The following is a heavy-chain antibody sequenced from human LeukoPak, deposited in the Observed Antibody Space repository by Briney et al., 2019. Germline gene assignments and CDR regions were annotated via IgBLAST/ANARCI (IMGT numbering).Heavy chain of an antibody. J-gene: IGHJ6*02. Sequence: GGSLRLSCAASGFTFSSYSMNWVRQAPGKGLEWVSSISSSSSYIYYADSVKGRFTISRDNAKNSLYLQMNSLRAEDTAVYYCARDRDLYYDILTGTYYYYGMDVWGQGTTVTVSS. CDR3: ARDRDLYYDILTGTYYYYGMDV. CDR2: ISSSSSYI. D-gene: IGHD3-9*01. V-gene: IGHV3-21*01. CDR1: GFTFSSYS.